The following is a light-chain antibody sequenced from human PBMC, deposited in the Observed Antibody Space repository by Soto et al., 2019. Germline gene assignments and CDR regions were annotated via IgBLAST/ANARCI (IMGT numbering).Light chain of an antibody. CDR1: QSVSNY. CDR3: QQRSTWPPWT. Sequence: EIVLTQSPATLSLSPGERATLSCRASQSVSNYLAWYQQKPGQAPRLLIYTASSRATGIPARFSGSGSGTDFTVTISSLEPEDFAVYYCQQRSTWPPWTFGQGTKVEIK. V-gene: IGKV3-11*01. CDR2: TAS. J-gene: IGKJ1*01.